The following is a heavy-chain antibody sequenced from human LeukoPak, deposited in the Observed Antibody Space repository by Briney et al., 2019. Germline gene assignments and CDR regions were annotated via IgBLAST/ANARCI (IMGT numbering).Heavy chain of an antibody. CDR2: INPNSGGT. J-gene: IGHJ4*02. V-gene: IGHV1-2*02. Sequence: GASVKVSCKASGYTFTGYYIHWVRHAPGQGLEWMGWINPNSGGTNYAQKLQGRVTMTRDTSISPAYMELSRLRSDDTAVYYCARDRGYYDTTSADYWGQGPLVPVSS. CDR3: ARDRGYYDTTSADY. CDR1: GYTFTGYY. D-gene: IGHD3-22*01.